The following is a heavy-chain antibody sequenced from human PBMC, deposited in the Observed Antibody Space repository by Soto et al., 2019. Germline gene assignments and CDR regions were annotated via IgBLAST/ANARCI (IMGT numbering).Heavy chain of an antibody. V-gene: IGHV3-48*01. J-gene: IGHJ4*02. Sequence: GGSLRLSCAASGVTFCSYSMDWVRQAPGKGLEWVSYISSSSTTMYYADSVKGRFTISRDNAKNSLYLQMNSLRAEDTAVYYCARDYSSVWYFDYWGQGTLVPVSS. CDR3: ARDYSSVWYFDY. CDR1: GVTFCSYS. D-gene: IGHD6-25*01. CDR2: ISSSSTTM.